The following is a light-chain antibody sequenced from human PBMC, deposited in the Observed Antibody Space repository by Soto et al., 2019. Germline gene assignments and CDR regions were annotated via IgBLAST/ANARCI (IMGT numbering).Light chain of an antibody. V-gene: IGLV2-8*01. J-gene: IGLJ3*02. CDR1: SSDVGNYNY. CDR2: EVS. Sequence: QSALTQPPSASGSPGQSVTISCTGTSSDVGNYNYVSWYQQHPGKAPKLMIYEVSMRPSGVPDRFSGSKSGNTASLTVSGLQAEDEADYYCSSYAGGDNWVFGGGTKLTVL. CDR3: SSYAGGDNWV.